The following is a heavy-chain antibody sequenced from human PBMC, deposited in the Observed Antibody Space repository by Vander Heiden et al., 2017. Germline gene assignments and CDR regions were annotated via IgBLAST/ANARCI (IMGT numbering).Heavy chain of an antibody. Sequence: EVRPVEFGGGLVQPGGSLTLSCAASGFTFSSHWMGWVRQAPGKGLGWVANIKQDGSEKYFMDSVKGRFTISRDNAKNSLSLQMNSLRAEDTAVYYCARDPLQLWLLFDYWGLGTLVTVSS. CDR2: IKQDGSEK. D-gene: IGHD5-18*01. J-gene: IGHJ4*02. CDR1: GFTFSSHW. CDR3: ARDPLQLWLLFDY. V-gene: IGHV3-7*01.